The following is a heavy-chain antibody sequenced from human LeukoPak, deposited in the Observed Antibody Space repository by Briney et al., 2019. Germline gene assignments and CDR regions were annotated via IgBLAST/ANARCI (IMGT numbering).Heavy chain of an antibody. J-gene: IGHJ3*02. CDR2: IYSGGST. CDR1: GFTVSSNY. D-gene: IGHD1-26*01. V-gene: IGHV3-66*01. Sequence: PGGSLRLSCAASGFTVSSNYMSWVRQAPGKGLEWVSVIYSGGSTYYADSVKGRFTISRDNSKNTLYLQMNSLRAEDTAVYYCARDVELRSENAFDIWGQGTMVTVSS. CDR3: ARDVELRSENAFDI.